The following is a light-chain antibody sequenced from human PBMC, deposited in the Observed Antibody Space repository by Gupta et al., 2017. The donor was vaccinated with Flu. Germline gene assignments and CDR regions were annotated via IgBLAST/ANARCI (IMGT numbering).Light chain of an antibody. CDR3: YANGGSNV. CDR1: GSDVGGYNY. J-gene: IGLJ2*01. Sequence: GQSVTISCTGTGSDVGGYNYVSWYQQHPGKLPNFMIYEGNKRPSGVPDRFSGSKSGNTASLTVSGVLAEDEYDYYYYANGGSNVFGGGTKLTVL. CDR2: EGN. V-gene: IGLV2-8*01.